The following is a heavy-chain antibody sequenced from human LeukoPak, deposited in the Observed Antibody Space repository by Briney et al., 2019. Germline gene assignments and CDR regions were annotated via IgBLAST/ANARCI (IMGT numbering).Heavy chain of an antibody. V-gene: IGHV1-18*01. J-gene: IGHJ4*02. CDR1: GYTFTSYG. CDR2: ISGYNGNT. Sequence: ASVTVSFKASGYTFTSYGFSWVRQAPGQGLEWMGWISGYNGNTNYAQKLQGRVTMTTDTSTSTDYMELRSLRSDDTAVYYCARSFDGYDFGFDYWGQGTLVTVSS. CDR3: ARSFDGYDFGFDY. D-gene: IGHD5-12*01.